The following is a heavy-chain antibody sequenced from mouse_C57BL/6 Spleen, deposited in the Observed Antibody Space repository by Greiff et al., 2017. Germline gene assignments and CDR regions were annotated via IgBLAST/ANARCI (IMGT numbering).Heavy chain of an antibody. D-gene: IGHD2-4*01. Sequence: VQLKESGGGLVKPGGSLKLSCAASGFTFSDYGMHWVRQAPEKGLEWVAYISSGSSTIYYADTVKGRFTISRDNAKNTLFLQMTSLRSEDTAMYYCASYYDYDPCFDYWGQGTTLTVSS. CDR2: ISSGSSTI. J-gene: IGHJ2*01. CDR3: ASYYDYDPCFDY. V-gene: IGHV5-17*01. CDR1: GFTFSDYG.